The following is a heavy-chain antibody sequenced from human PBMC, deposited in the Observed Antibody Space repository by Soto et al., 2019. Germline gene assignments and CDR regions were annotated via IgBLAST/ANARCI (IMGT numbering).Heavy chain of an antibody. V-gene: IGHV4-59*01. D-gene: IGHD6-19*01. CDR2: IYDTGST. Sequence: QVQLQESGPGLVKPSETLSLTCSVSGGSISGYYWSWIRQPPGKGLEWMGYIYDTGSTKDNPSLKSRVTISIDTSKNQFSLRLSSVTAADTAVYYCAREQWLVRGVFDYWGQGTLVTVSS. CDR3: AREQWLVRGVFDY. CDR1: GGSISGYY. J-gene: IGHJ4*02.